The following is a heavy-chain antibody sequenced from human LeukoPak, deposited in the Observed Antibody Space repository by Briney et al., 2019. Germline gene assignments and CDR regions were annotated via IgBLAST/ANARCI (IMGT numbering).Heavy chain of an antibody. Sequence: GGSLRLSCAASGFTFSGFAMSWGPRTPGKGLEWVSGISGSGDNTLYADSVKGRFTISRDNSKNTLYLEMNSLRAEDTAIYYCAKMKGHPLPKYYMDVWGQGTTVTVSS. D-gene: IGHD1-26*01. CDR2: ISGSGDNT. J-gene: IGHJ6*01. CDR3: AKMKGHPLPKYYMDV. CDR1: GFTFSGFA. V-gene: IGHV3-23*01.